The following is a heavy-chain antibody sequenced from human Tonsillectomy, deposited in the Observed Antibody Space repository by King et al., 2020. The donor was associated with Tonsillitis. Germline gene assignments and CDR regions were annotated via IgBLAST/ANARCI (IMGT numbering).Heavy chain of an antibody. CDR1: GGSFSGYY. CDR3: AREDYSNSHFDY. J-gene: IGHJ4*02. Sequence: VQLQQWGAGLLKPSETLSLTCAVYGGSFSGYYWSWIRQPPGKGLEWIGEINHSGSTNYNPSLKSRVTMSVDTSKNQFSLKLSSVTAADTAVYYCAREDYSNSHFDYWGQGTLVTVSS. CDR2: INHSGST. V-gene: IGHV4-34*01. D-gene: IGHD4-11*01.